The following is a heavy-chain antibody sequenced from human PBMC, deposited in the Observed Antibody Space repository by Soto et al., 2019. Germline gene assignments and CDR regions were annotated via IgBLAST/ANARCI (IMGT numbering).Heavy chain of an antibody. J-gene: IGHJ4*02. CDR2: IIPVFGTT. D-gene: IGHD3-16*01. Sequence: QEQLVQSGAEVKKPGSSVKVSCKDSGGLFSSFAISWVRQAPGQGLEWMGGIIPVFGTTNYAQKFQGRVTITADESTNTAYMELSSLTSDDTAMYDCARGGGPYVWFNEFWGQGTQGTVSS. CDR1: GGLFSSFA. CDR3: ARGGGPYVWFNEF. V-gene: IGHV1-69*01.